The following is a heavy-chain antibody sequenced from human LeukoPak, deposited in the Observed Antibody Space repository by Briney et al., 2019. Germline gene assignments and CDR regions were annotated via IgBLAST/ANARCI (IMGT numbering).Heavy chain of an antibody. CDR2: MYYSGST. CDR3: AREEAVAGTGRSGYYYYYYMDV. Sequence: SETLSLTCTVSGGSISSNSYYWGWIRQPPGKGLEWIGSMYYSGSTYYNPSLKSRVTISGDTSKNQFSLKLSSVTAADTAVYYCAREEAVAGTGRSGYYYYYYMDVWGKGTTVTISS. V-gene: IGHV4-39*07. D-gene: IGHD6-19*01. CDR1: GGSISSNSYY. J-gene: IGHJ6*03.